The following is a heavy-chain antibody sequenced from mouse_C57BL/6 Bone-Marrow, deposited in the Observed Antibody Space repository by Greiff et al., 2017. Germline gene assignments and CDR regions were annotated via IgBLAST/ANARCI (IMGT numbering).Heavy chain of an antibody. CDR2: IFPGSGST. V-gene: IGHV1-56*01. CDR1: GYTFTSHW. CDR3: SRRYNGYYDFDY. D-gene: IGHD2-3*01. J-gene: IGHJ2*01. Sequence: VQLQQSGPELVRPGASVKISCKAPGYTFTSHWMQWVRQRPGQGLEWSGEIFPGSGSTYYNEKFKGKATLTVDKSSSPAYMQLSRLTSEDSAVYFCSRRYNGYYDFDYWGQGTTLTVSS.